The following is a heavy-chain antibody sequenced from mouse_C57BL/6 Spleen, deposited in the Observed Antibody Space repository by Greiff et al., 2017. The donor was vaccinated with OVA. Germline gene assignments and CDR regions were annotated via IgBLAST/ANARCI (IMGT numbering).Heavy chain of an antibody. CDR1: GYSITRGYY. CDR3: AIPLSYAMDY. Sequence: EVKLQQSGPGLVKPSQSLSLTCSVTGYSITRGYYWNWIRQFPGNKLEWMGYISYDGSNNYNPSLKNRISITRDTSKNQFFLKLNSVTTEDTATYYCAIPLSYAMDYWGQGTSVTVSS. D-gene: IGHD1-2*01. J-gene: IGHJ4*01. CDR2: ISYDGSN. V-gene: IGHV3-6*01.